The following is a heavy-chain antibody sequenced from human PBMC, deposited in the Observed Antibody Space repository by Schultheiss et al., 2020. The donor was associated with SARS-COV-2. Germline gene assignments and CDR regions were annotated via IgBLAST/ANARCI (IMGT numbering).Heavy chain of an antibody. CDR1: GGSFSGYY. CDR3: ARGPYCSGGSCHGWFDP. J-gene: IGHJ5*02. V-gene: IGHV4-34*01. D-gene: IGHD2-15*01. CDR2: INHSGST. Sequence: SETLSLTCAVYGGSFSGYYWSWIRQPPGKGLEWIGEINHSGSTNYNPSIKSRVTISVDTSKNQFSLKLSSVTAADTAVYYCARGPYCSGGSCHGWFDPWGQGALVTVSS.